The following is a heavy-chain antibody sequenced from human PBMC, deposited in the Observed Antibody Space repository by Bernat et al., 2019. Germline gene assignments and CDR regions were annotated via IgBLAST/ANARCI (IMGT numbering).Heavy chain of an antibody. CDR3: ARHPITMVRGVLLPYGMDV. CDR2: IYYSGST. D-gene: IGHD3-10*01. V-gene: IGHV4-59*04. Sequence: QVQLQESGPGLVKPSETLSLTCTVSGGSISSYYWSWIRQPPRKGLDWIGTIYYSGSTYYNPSLKSRVTISVDTSKNQFSLKLRSVTAADTAVYYCARHPITMVRGVLLPYGMDVWGQGTTVTVSS. J-gene: IGHJ6*02. CDR1: GGSISSYY.